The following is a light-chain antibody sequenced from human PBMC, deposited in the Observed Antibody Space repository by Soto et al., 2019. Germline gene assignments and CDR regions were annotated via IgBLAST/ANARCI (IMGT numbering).Light chain of an antibody. V-gene: IGLV4-69*01. J-gene: IGLJ2*01. CDR3: QTWGSGIVV. CDR2: LNSDGSH. Sequence: QLVLTQSPSASASLGASVKLTCTLSSGHSNYAITWHQQQSEKGPRYLMKLNSDGSHSKGDGIPDRFSGSSSGAERYLTIPSLQSEDAADYSCQTWGSGIVVFGGGTKLTVL. CDR1: SGHSNYA.